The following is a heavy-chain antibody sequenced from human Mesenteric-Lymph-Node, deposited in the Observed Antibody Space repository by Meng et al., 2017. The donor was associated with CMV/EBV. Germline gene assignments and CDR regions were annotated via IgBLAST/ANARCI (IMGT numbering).Heavy chain of an antibody. CDR1: GFTFSSYW. Sequence: GGSLRLSCAASGFTFSSYWMGWVRQAPGKGLEWVANIKQDGSEKYYVDSVKGRFTISRDNAKNSLYLQMNGLRAEDTAVYYCARTYSSSWYYYYGMDVWGQGTTVTVSS. J-gene: IGHJ6*02. V-gene: IGHV3-7*01. CDR2: IKQDGSEK. D-gene: IGHD6-13*01. CDR3: ARTYSSSWYYYYGMDV.